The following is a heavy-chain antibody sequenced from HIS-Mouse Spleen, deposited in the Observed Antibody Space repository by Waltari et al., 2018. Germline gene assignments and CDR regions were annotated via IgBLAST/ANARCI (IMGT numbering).Heavy chain of an antibody. CDR1: GGSISSYY. Sequence: QVQLQESGPGLVKPSETLSLTCTVSGGSISSYYWSWIRQPPGKGLEWIGYIYYSGSTNYNPSLKSRVTISVATSKNQFSLKLSSVTAADTAVYYCAGTSSSWYYYYYGMDVWGQGTTVTVSS. CDR2: IYYSGST. V-gene: IGHV4-59*01. CDR3: AGTSSSWYYYYYGMDV. J-gene: IGHJ6*02. D-gene: IGHD6-13*01.